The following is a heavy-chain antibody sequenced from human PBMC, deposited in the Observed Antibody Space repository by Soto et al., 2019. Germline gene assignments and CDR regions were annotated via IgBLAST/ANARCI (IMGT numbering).Heavy chain of an antibody. J-gene: IGHJ4*02. Sequence: PSETLSLTCTVSGGSISNGDYYWTWIRQHPVKGLEWVGYIYYSGSTYSNPSLKSRVTISVATSKNQFSLRLSSVTAADTAVYYCVRIKGGAAGNFDYWGRGALVTVSS. CDR1: GGSISNGDYY. CDR3: VRIKGGAAGNFDY. V-gene: IGHV4-31*03. CDR2: IYYSGST. D-gene: IGHD6-13*01.